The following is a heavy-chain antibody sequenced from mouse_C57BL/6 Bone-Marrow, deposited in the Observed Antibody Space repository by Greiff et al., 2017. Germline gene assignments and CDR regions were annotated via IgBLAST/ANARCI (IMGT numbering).Heavy chain of an antibody. Sequence: EVQLQQSGPVLVKPGASVKMSCKASGYTFTDYYMNWVKQSPGKSLEWIGEINPYNGCTSYNQKFKGKATLTVDKYSSTAYMELNSLTSEDSAVYYCARRRIYDSWDQGTTLTVSS. CDR1: GYTFTDYY. V-gene: IGHV1-19*01. J-gene: IGHJ2*01. CDR2: INPYNGCT. CDR3: ARRRIYDS. D-gene: IGHD2-3*01.